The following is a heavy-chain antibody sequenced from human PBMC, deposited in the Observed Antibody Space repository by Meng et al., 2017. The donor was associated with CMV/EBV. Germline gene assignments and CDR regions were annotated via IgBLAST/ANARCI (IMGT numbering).Heavy chain of an antibody. D-gene: IGHD1-7*01. J-gene: IGHJ5*01. Sequence: GESLKISCAASGFTFSSYGKHWVRQAPGKGLEWVAFIRNDGSNKYYAESVKGRFTISRDNSRNTLYLQMNSLRGEDTAVYYCAREADCTRTTCPPGSWGQGTLVTVSS. V-gene: IGHV3-30*02. CDR2: IRNDGSNK. CDR3: AREADCTRTTCPPGS. CDR1: GFTFSSYG.